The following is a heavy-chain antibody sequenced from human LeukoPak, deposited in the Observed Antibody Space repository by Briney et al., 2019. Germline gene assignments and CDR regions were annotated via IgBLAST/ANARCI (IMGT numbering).Heavy chain of an antibody. J-gene: IGHJ4*02. V-gene: IGHV3-30*15. CDR1: GFAFNTQA. CDR3: ARDRGKLRYLGL. Sequence: GRSLRLSCVASGFAFNTQAMHWVRQAPGKGLEWLAVMSLDGSSIYYADSVRGRFTISRDNSKNTLFLQMSSLRVEDTAVYYCARDRGKLRYLGLWGQGTLLTVSS. CDR2: MSLDGSSI. D-gene: IGHD4-17*01.